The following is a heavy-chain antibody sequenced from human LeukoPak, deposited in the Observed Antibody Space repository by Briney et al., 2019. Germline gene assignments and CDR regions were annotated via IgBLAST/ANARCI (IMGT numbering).Heavy chain of an antibody. D-gene: IGHD1-26*01. CDR1: GFTFDDYG. J-gene: IGHJ4*02. Sequence: PGGSLRLSCAASGFTFDDYGMSWVRQAPGKGLEWVSSIDVGSYAYYANSVKGRFTISRDNAKNSLYLQMNSLRVEDTAVYYCATEGIVGGGAHFDYWGQGTLVTVSS. V-gene: IGHV3-69-1*01. CDR2: IDVGSYA. CDR3: ATEGIVGGGAHFDY.